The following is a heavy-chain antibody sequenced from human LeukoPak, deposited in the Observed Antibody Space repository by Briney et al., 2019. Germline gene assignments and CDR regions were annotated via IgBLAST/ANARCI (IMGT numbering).Heavy chain of an antibody. Sequence: SVKVSCKASGGTFSSYAISWVRQAPGQGLEWMGGIIPIFGTANYAQKFQGRVTITADESTSTAYMELSSLRSEYTAVYYCAREVGLRFLEWLLFESGPVVPDTVWGQGTLVTVSS. D-gene: IGHD3-3*01. CDR3: AREVGLRFLEWLLFESGPVVPDTV. CDR2: IIPIFGTA. J-gene: IGHJ4*02. V-gene: IGHV1-69*01. CDR1: GGTFSSYA.